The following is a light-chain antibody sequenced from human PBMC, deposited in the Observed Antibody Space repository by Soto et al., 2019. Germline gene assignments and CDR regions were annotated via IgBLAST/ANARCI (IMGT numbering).Light chain of an antibody. CDR3: QQYNNWLLTWT. CDR2: GAS. V-gene: IGKV3-15*01. CDR1: QSVSSN. Sequence: EIVMTQSPATLSVSPGERATLSCRASQSVSSNLAWYQQKPGQAPRLLIYGASTRATGIPARFSGSGSGTEFTLTISSLQSEDFAVYYCQQYNNWLLTWTCGQGTKVDIK. J-gene: IGKJ1*01.